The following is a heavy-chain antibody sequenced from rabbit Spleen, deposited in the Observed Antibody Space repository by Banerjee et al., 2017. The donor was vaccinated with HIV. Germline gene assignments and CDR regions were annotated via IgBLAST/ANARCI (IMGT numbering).Heavy chain of an antibody. CDR1: GFSFSSRYY. CDR3: ARDTSSSFSSYGMDL. D-gene: IGHD1-1*01. V-gene: IGHV1S40*01. Sequence: QSLEESGGDLVKPGASLTLTCTASGFSFSSRYYMCWVRQAPGKGLEWIACIDSGSSGDTYYATWAQGRFTISKTSWTTVTLQMTSLTAADTATYFCARDTSSSFSSYGMDLWGPGTLVTVS. CDR2: IDSGSSGDT. J-gene: IGHJ6*01.